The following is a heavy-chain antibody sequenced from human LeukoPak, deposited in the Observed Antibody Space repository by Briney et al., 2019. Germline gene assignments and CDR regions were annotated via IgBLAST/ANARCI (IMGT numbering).Heavy chain of an antibody. V-gene: IGHV1-18*01. Sequence: APGKASCTASGHTYTPYGISPLRQAPGHGLGWMGWICAYKGNTKYAQKLEGTVTLTPDTSTSTAYMEMRSLRSDDTGVYFCARGIGRLGYYCRFVWGEGTTVTVSS. CDR3: ARGIGRLGYYCRFV. CDR2: ICAYKGNT. CDR1: GHTYTPYG. D-gene: IGHD1-26*01. J-gene: IGHJ6*04.